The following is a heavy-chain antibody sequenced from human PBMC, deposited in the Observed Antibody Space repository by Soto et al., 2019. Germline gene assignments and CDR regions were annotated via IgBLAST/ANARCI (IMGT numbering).Heavy chain of an antibody. CDR1: GFSLTTRPVG. V-gene: IGHV2-5*02. CDR3: AHRQLYNGAWNEGTFDY. D-gene: IGHD1-1*01. Sequence: QITLKESGPTLVKPTQTLTLTCTFSGFSLTTRPVGVGWIRQPPGQALEWVALIYWDDDKRYNPSLKTRVTTNKDTPKNQVVLTMTNMDPVDTATYYCAHRQLYNGAWNEGTFDYWGQGALVTVSS. CDR2: IYWDDDK. J-gene: IGHJ4*02.